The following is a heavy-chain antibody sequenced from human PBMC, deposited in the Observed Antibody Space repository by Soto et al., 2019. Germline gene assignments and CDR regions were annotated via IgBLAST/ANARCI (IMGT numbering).Heavy chain of an antibody. D-gene: IGHD6-6*01. J-gene: IGHJ4*02. Sequence: EVQLLESGGGLVQPGGSLRLSCAASGFTFSSYVMSWVRQAPGKGLEGGSAISGSDGSTYYADSVKGRFTISRDYSKNALYLQMNSLRAGDTAVYYCAKVRDEYSSSSSDYWGQGTLVTVSS. CDR3: AKVRDEYSSSSSDY. V-gene: IGHV3-23*01. CDR1: GFTFSSYV. CDR2: ISGSDGST.